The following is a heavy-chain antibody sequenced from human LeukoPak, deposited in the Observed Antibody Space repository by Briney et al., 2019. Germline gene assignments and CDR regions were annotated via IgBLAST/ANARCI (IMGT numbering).Heavy chain of an antibody. V-gene: IGHV4-59*01. Sequence: SETLSLTCSVSGGSISGYYWSWIRQPPGKGLEWIGYIHYSGSTNYNPSLKSPATISVDTSKNQFSLKLSSVTAADTAVYYCARESGSSGWYSGGYFDYWGQGILVTVSS. J-gene: IGHJ4*02. CDR1: GGSISGYY. CDR3: ARESGSSGWYSGGYFDY. D-gene: IGHD6-19*01. CDR2: IHYSGST.